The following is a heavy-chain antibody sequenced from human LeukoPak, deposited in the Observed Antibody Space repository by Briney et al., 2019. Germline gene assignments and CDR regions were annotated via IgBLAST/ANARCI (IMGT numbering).Heavy chain of an antibody. CDR1: GFTFSSYS. J-gene: IGHJ6*02. CDR3: ARANLWFGLDYYGMDV. CDR2: ISSSSYI. V-gene: IGHV3-21*01. Sequence: GGSLRLSCAASGFTFSSYSMNWVRQAPGKGLEWVSSISSSSYIYYADSVKGRFTISRDNAKNSLYLQMNSLRAEDTAVYYCARANLWFGLDYYGMDVWGQGTTVTVSS. D-gene: IGHD3-10*01.